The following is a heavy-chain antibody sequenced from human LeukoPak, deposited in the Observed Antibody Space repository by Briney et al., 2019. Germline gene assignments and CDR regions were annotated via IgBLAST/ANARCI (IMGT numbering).Heavy chain of an antibody. D-gene: IGHD3-10*01. CDR2: IYHNGST. V-gene: IGHV4-38-2*02. J-gene: IGHJ4*02. CDR3: ARDGDAGDYFDY. Sequence: PSETLSLTCTVSGYSISSGFYWGWIRQPPGKGLEWIGTIYHNGSTYYSPSLKSRVAISVDTSKNQFSLKLSSVTAADTAVYYCARDGDAGDYFDYWGQGTLVTVSS. CDR1: GYSISSGFY.